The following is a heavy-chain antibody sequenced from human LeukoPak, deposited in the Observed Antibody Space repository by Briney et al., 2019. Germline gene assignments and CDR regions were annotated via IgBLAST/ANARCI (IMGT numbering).Heavy chain of an antibody. CDR1: GGSISSYY. CDR3: ASNVSPYYYYGMDV. CDR2: IYYSGST. Sequence: PSETLSLTCTVSGGSISSYYWSWIRQPPGKGLEWIGYIYYSGSTNYNPSLKSRVTISVDTSKNQFSLKLSSVTAADTAVYYCASNVSPYYYYGMDVWGQGTTVTVSS. V-gene: IGHV4-59*08. J-gene: IGHJ6*02.